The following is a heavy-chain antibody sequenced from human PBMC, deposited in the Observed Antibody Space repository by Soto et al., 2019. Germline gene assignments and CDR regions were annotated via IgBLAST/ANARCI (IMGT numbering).Heavy chain of an antibody. Sequence: SETVSLTCTVSGGSISRSSYFWGWIRQPPGKGLEWIGSIYYSGNTYYNPSLKSRVTISVDTSKSQFSLKLISVTAADTAVYYCARHDYGGFGLWGQGTLVTVSS. J-gene: IGHJ4*02. CDR1: GGSISRSSYF. CDR2: IYYSGNT. CDR3: ARHDYGGFGL. D-gene: IGHD4-17*01. V-gene: IGHV4-39*01.